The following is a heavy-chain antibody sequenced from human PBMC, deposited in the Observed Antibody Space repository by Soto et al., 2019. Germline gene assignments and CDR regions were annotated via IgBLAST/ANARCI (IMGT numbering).Heavy chain of an antibody. Sequence: QVQLVQSGAEVKKPGASVKVSCKASGYTFTSYAMHWVRQAPGQSLEWMGWINAGNGNTKYSQKFQGRVTSTRDTSASTAYMAPSSLRYEDTAVYYCARSSGYYYVDYWGQGTLVTVSS. D-gene: IGHD3-22*01. J-gene: IGHJ4*02. V-gene: IGHV1-3*01. CDR2: INAGNGNT. CDR1: GYTFTSYA. CDR3: ARSSGYYYVDY.